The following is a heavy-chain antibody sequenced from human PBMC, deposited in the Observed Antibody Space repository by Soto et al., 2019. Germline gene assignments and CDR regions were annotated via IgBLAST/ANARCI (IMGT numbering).Heavy chain of an antibody. CDR3: ANIPTVTVYYFHY. Sequence: SETLSLTCAVSGDSINNSHWWSWVRQTPGKGLEWIGETYHSGTTNYNPSLKTRVTISIDKSKNQFSLKMNSLRAEDTAVYYCANIPTVTVYYFHYWGQGTLVTVSS. V-gene: IGHV4-4*02. CDR1: GDSINNSHW. CDR2: TYHSGTT. J-gene: IGHJ4*02. D-gene: IGHD4-4*01.